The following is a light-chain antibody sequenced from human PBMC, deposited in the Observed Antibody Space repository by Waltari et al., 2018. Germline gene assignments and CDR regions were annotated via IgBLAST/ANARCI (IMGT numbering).Light chain of an antibody. CDR3: ATWDNSLTDVV. CDR2: DNN. V-gene: IGLV1-51*01. J-gene: IGLJ2*01. Sequence: QSVLTQPPSVSAAPGQKVPISCSGSRSNLGNYFVSWYPQLPGAAPKLLIYDNNKRPSGIPDRFSASKSGTSATLDITGLQIGDEADYYCATWDNSLTDVVFGGGTKLTVL. CDR1: RSNLGNYF.